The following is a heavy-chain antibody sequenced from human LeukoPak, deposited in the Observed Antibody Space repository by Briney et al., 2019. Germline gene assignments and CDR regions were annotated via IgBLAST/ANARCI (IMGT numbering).Heavy chain of an antibody. CDR1: GGSISSGGYY. D-gene: IGHD3-22*01. J-gene: IGHJ4*02. CDR2: IYYSGST. CDR3: ARSHPTYYYDSSGYSFDY. V-gene: IGHV4-31*03. Sequence: SETLSLTCTVSGGSISSGGYYWSWIRQHPGKGLEWIGYIYYSGSTYYNPSLKSRVTISVDTSKNQFSLKLSSVTAADTAVYYCARSHPTYYYDSSGYSFDYWGQGTLVTVSS.